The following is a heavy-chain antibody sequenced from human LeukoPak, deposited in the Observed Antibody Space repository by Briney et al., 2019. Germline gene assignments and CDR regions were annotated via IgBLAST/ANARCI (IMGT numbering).Heavy chain of an antibody. CDR2: ISGSGGST. Sequence: GGSLRLSCAASGFTFSSYAMSWVRQAPGKGLEGVSAISGSGGSTYYADSVKGRFTISRDNSKNTLYLQMNSLRAEDTAVYYCAKVTLALTFFDYWGQGTLVTVSS. D-gene: IGHD3-9*01. V-gene: IGHV3-23*01. J-gene: IGHJ4*02. CDR3: AKVTLALTFFDY. CDR1: GFTFSSYA.